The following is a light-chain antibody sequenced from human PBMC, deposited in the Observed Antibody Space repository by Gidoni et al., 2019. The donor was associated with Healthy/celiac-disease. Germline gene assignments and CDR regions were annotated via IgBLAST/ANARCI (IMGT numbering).Light chain of an antibody. CDR1: QSVSSN. J-gene: IGKJ1*01. CDR3: QQYNNWGT. Sequence: EIVMTQSPATLSVSPGERATLSCRASQSVSSNLRWYQQKPGQAPRLLIYGASTRATGIPARVSGSGSVTEFTLTISSLQSEDFAVYYCQQYNNWGTFGQGTKVEIK. CDR2: GAS. V-gene: IGKV3-15*01.